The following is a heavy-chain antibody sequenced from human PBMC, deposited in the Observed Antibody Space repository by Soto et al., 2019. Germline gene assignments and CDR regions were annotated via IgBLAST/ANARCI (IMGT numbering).Heavy chain of an antibody. Sequence: EVQLVESGGGLIQPGGSLRLSCAASGFTVSSNYMSWVRQAPGKGLEWVSVIYSGGSTYYADSVKGRFTISRDNSKNTLNLQMNSLRAEDTAVYYCAIDSRPDCSGGSCYGGYYYYGMDVWGQGTTVTVSS. J-gene: IGHJ6*02. CDR2: IYSGGST. V-gene: IGHV3-53*01. D-gene: IGHD2-15*01. CDR1: GFTVSSNY. CDR3: AIDSRPDCSGGSCYGGYYYYGMDV.